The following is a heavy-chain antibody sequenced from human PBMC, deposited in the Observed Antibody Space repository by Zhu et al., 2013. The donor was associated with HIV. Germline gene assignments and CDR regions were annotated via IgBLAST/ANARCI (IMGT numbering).Heavy chain of an antibody. J-gene: IGHJ6*03. V-gene: IGHV1-2*02. D-gene: IGHD2-2*01. CDR1: GYTFTGYY. CDR3: ARVKTSVDIVVVPAAVPYYYMDV. CDR2: INPNSGGT. Sequence: QVQLVQSGAEVKKPGASVKVSCKASGYTFTGYYMHWVRQAPGQGLEWMGWINPNSGGTNYAQKFQGRVTMTRDTSISTAYMELSRLRSDDTAVYYCARVKTSVDIVVVPAAVPYYYMDVWGKGTTVTVSS.